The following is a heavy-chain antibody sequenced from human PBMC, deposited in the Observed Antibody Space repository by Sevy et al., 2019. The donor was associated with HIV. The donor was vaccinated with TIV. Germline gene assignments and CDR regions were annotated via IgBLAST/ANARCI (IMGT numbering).Heavy chain of an antibody. J-gene: IGHJ4*02. CDR1: GFIFSSYG. V-gene: IGHV3-48*04. D-gene: IGHD3-22*01. Sequence: GGSLRLSCAASGFIFSSYGMNWVRQAPGKGLEWISYISSSGSTIYYADSVKGRFTISRDNAKNSLYLQMNSLRAEDTAVYYCARGNRYYYDSSGYYGYWGQGTLVTVSS. CDR2: ISSSGSTI. CDR3: ARGNRYYYDSSGYYGY.